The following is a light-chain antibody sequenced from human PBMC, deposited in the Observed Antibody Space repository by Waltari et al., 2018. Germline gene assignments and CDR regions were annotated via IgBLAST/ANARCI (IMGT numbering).Light chain of an antibody. J-gene: IGKJ3*01. Sequence: DIQMTQSPSSLSASVGDRVTITCRARQSISNYLNWYQQKPGKAPKLLIYAASSLQSGVPSRFSGSGSGTDFTLTISSLQPEEFATYYCQQSYSTLFTFGPGTKVDIK. V-gene: IGKV1-39*01. CDR2: AAS. CDR3: QQSYSTLFT. CDR1: QSISNY.